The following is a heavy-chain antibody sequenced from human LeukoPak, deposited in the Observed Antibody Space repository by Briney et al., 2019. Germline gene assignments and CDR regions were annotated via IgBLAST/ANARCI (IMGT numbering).Heavy chain of an antibody. CDR1: GFPFRSYA. J-gene: IGHJ4*02. CDR2: ISGSGGST. V-gene: IGHV3-23*01. Sequence: GGSLRLSCAASGFPFRSYAMSCVRQAPGKGLEWVSAISGSGGSTYYPDPVKGRYTISRDNSKNTLYLQRNCLRAEDTAVYYCAKANYGSVIHFDFWGQGTLVTVSS. CDR3: AKANYGSVIHFDF. D-gene: IGHD3-10*01.